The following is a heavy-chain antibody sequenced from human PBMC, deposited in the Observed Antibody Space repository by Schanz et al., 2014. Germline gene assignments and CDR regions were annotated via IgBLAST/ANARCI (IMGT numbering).Heavy chain of an antibody. CDR3: AKDAPYPFDL. Sequence: VQLVESGGGVVQPGRSLRLSCAASGFTFSSYAMSWVRQAPGRGLEWVSVIGVDGTTTYYADSVKGRFTISRDNSKNTLYLQMNSLRAEDTAIYYCAKDAPYPFDLWGRGTLITVSS. J-gene: IGHJ2*01. V-gene: IGHV3-23*04. CDR1: GFTFSSYA. CDR2: IGVDGTTT.